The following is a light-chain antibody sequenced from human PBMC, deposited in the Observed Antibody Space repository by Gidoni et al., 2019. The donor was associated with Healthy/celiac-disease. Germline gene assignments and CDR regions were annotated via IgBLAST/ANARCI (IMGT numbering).Light chain of an antibody. CDR3: QQYNSYSPWT. CDR1: QSISSW. V-gene: IGKV1-5*03. J-gene: IGKJ1*01. Sequence: DIQMSQSPSTLSASVGDRVTITCRASQSISSWLAWYQQKPGKAPKLLIYKASSLESGVPSRFSVRGSGTEFTLTISRLQPDDFATYYCQQYNSYSPWTFGQGTKVEIK. CDR2: KAS.